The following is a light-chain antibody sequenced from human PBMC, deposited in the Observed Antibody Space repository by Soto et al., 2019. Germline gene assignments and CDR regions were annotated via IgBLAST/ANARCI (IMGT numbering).Light chain of an antibody. CDR2: AAS. V-gene: IGKV1-39*01. Sequence: DIQMTQSPSSLSASVGDRVTISCRASQSISTYLSWYQQKPGKAPNLLIYAASSLESGVPSRFSGSGSGTDFTLTISSLQPEEFATYYCQQSYSPLRSFGGGTKVEIK. CDR1: QSISTY. J-gene: IGKJ4*01. CDR3: QQSYSPLRS.